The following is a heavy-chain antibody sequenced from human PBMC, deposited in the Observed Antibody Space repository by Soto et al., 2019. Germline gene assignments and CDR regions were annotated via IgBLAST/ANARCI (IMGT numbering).Heavy chain of an antibody. CDR2: IYYSGST. V-gene: IGHV4-59*01. D-gene: IGHD5-18*01. CDR3: ARCRYSYGFYYFDY. J-gene: IGHJ4*02. CDR1: GGSISSYY. Sequence: SETLSLTCTVSGGSISSYYWSWIRQPPGKGLEWIGYIYYSGSTNYNPSLKSRVTISVDTSKNQFSLKLSSVTAADTAVYYCARCRYSYGFYYFDYWGQGTLVTVSS.